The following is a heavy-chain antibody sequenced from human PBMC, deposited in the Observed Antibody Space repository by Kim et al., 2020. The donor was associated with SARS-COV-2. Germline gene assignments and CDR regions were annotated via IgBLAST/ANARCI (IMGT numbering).Heavy chain of an antibody. Sequence: GGSLRLSCAASGFTFSDYYMTWIRQTLGKGLEWVSYISPSGNTIYYADSVKGRFTVSRDNAKNSMSLQMNSLRAEDRAVYYCARGTGVDFYGIDVLGPG. CDR3: ARGTGVDFYGIDV. J-gene: IGHJ6*01. CDR1: GFTFSDYY. V-gene: IGHV3-11*01. CDR2: ISPSGNTI. D-gene: IGHD3-10*01.